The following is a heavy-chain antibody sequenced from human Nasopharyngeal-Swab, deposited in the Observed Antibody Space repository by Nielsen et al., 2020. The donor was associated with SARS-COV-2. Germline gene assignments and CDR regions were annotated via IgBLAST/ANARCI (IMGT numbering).Heavy chain of an antibody. CDR2: ISSSSSYI. CDR1: GFTFNNYN. J-gene: IGHJ6*02. CDR3: ARDGLDYDFWSAYFMDV. D-gene: IGHD3-3*01. V-gene: IGHV3-21*01. Sequence: GGSLRLSCAASGFTFNNYNFNRVRQHPGKGLERVSSISSSSSYIYYADSVKGRFTISRDNAKNSLYLQMNSLRAEDTAVYYCARDGLDYDFWSAYFMDVWGQGTTVTVSS.